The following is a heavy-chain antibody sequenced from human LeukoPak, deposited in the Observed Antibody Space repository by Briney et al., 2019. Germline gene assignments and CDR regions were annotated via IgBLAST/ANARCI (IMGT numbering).Heavy chain of an antibody. D-gene: IGHD1-14*01. J-gene: IGHJ4*02. CDR1: GGSFSGYY. Sequence: SETLSLTCAVYGGSFSGYYWSWIRQPPGKGLEWIGEINHSGSTNYNPSLKSRVTISVDTSKNQFSLKLSSVTAADTAVYYCARKGRRNFDYWGQGTLVTVSS. CDR3: ARKGRRNFDY. CDR2: INHSGST. V-gene: IGHV4-34*01.